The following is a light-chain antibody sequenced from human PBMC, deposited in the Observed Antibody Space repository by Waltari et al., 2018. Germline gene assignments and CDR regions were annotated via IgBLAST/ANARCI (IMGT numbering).Light chain of an antibody. Sequence: RACQSVNRSSLSWYQEKLGQAPRLLIYGTSSRATGIPDRFSGSGSGTDFTLTISRLEPEDFAVYYCQQYDGEVVTFGGGTKVEI. CDR2: GTS. CDR3: QQYDGEVVT. V-gene: IGKV3-20*01. J-gene: IGKJ4*01. CDR1: QSVNRSS.